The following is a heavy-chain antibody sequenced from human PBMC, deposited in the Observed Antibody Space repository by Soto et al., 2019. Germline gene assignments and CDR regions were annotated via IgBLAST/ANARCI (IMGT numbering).Heavy chain of an antibody. V-gene: IGHV4-34*01. CDR2: INHSGST. Sequence: PSETLSLTCAVYGGSFSGYYWSWIRQPPGKGLEWIGEINHSGSTNYNPSLKSRVTISVDTSKNQFSLKLSSVTAADTAVYYCARDKRRSSWPYYYGMDVWGQGTTVTVSS. CDR3: ARDKRRSSWPYYYGMDV. D-gene: IGHD6-13*01. J-gene: IGHJ6*02. CDR1: GGSFSGYY.